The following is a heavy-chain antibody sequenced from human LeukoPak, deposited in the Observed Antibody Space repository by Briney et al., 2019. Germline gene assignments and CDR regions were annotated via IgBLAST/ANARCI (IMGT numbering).Heavy chain of an antibody. CDR3: ARAKGYSGYYDYVWGSYPYYFDY. V-gene: IGHV5-51*01. J-gene: IGHJ4*02. CDR1: GYSFTTYW. CDR2: IYPGDSDT. Sequence: GESLKISCKGSGYSFTTYWIGWVRQMPGKGLEWMGIIYPGDSDTRYSPSFQGQVTISADKSISTAYLQWSSLKASDTAMYYCARAKGYSGYYDYVWGSYPYYFDYWGQGTLVTVSS. D-gene: IGHD3-16*01.